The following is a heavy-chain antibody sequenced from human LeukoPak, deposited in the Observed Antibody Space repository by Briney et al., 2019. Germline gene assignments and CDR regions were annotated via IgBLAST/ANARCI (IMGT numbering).Heavy chain of an antibody. Sequence: SETLSLTCAVYGGSFSGFHWNWIRQPPGKGLEWIGDINHSGSTHYNPSLTSRVTISVDTSKNQFSLKLSSVTAADTAVYYCARPIHHYDILTGDTNPGYMDVWGKGTTVTVSS. D-gene: IGHD3-9*01. CDR2: INHSGST. CDR1: GGSFSGFH. J-gene: IGHJ6*03. V-gene: IGHV4-34*01. CDR3: ARPIHHYDILTGDTNPGYMDV.